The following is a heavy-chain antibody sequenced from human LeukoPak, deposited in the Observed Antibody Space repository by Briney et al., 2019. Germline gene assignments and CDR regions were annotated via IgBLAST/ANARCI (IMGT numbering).Heavy chain of an antibody. CDR1: GFTFSSSD. J-gene: IGHJ2*01. V-gene: IGHV3-13*01. D-gene: IGHD6-13*01. CDR2: IGTIGDT. Sequence: PGGSLRLSCAASGFTFSSSDMHWVRQPTGKGLEWVSAIGTIGDTYYPGSVKGRFTISRENAKNTLYLQMNSLRAADTAVYYCVREGVSGSWNNGYFDLWGRGTLVTVSS. CDR3: VREGVSGSWNNGYFDL.